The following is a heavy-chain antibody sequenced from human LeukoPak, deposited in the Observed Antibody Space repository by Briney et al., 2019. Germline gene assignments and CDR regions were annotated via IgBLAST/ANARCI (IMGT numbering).Heavy chain of an antibody. V-gene: IGHV3-30*03. CDR2: ISYDGGNK. J-gene: IGHJ4*01. Sequence: GRSLRLSCTASGFTFSTYGIHWVRQAPGKGLEWVAVISYDGGNKYYADSVKGRFAISRDNSKKTLYLQMNSLRTGDTAVYYCARGNTFDSRGHGTLVTVSS. CDR1: GFTFSTYG. D-gene: IGHD4-23*01. CDR3: ARGNTFDS.